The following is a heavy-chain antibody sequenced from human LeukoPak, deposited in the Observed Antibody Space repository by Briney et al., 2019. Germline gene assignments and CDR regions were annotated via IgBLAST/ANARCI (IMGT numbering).Heavy chain of an antibody. V-gene: IGHV1-18*01. CDR1: GYTFTSYG. D-gene: IGHD6-13*01. J-gene: IGHJ5*02. Sequence: GASVKVSCKASGYTFTSYGISWVRQAPGQGLEWMGWISAYNGNTNYAQKLQGRVTMTTDTSTSTAYMELRSLRSDDTAVYYCARQMLYSSSWYYWFDPWGQGTLVTVSS. CDR3: ARQMLYSSSWYYWFDP. CDR2: ISAYNGNT.